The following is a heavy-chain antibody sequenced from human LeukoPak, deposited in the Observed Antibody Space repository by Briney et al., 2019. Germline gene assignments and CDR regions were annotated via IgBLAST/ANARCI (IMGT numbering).Heavy chain of an antibody. CDR1: GFTFTSYA. D-gene: IGHD2/OR15-2a*01. Sequence: GGSLRLSCAASGFTFTSYAMRWVRQAPGKGLEWVSGISGSGGSTYYADSVKGRFTISRDNSKNTLYLQMNSLRAEDTAVYHCARIVMGAYFDYWGQGTLVTVSS. J-gene: IGHJ4*02. CDR3: ARIVMGAYFDY. V-gene: IGHV3-23*01. CDR2: ISGSGGST.